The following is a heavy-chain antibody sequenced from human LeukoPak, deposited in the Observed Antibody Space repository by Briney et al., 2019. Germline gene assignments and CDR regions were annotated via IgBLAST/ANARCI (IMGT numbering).Heavy chain of an antibody. D-gene: IGHD6-19*01. CDR3: ASQWLSTDDAFDI. J-gene: IGHJ3*02. Sequence: ASVKVSCKASGYTFTGYYMHWVRQAPGQGLEWMGWINPNSGGTNYAQKFQGRVIMTRDTSISTAYMELSRLRSDDTAVYYCASQWLSTDDAFDIWGQGTMVTVSS. V-gene: IGHV1-2*02. CDR2: INPNSGGT. CDR1: GYTFTGYY.